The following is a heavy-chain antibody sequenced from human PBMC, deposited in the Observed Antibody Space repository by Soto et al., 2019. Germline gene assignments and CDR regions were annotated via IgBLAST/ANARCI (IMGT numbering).Heavy chain of an antibody. Sequence: SETLSLTCTVSGGSISSGCYYWSWLRQHPGKGLEWIGYIYYSGSTNYTPSLKSRVTISVDTSKNQFSLKLSSVTAADTAVYYCARHEGLISYYYYMDVWGKGTTVTVSS. J-gene: IGHJ6*03. CDR1: GGSISSGCYY. D-gene: IGHD3-3*02. CDR2: IYYSGST. V-gene: IGHV4-61*01. CDR3: ARHEGLISYYYYMDV.